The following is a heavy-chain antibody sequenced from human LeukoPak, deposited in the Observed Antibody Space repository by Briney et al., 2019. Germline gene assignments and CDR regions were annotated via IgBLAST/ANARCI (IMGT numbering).Heavy chain of an antibody. V-gene: IGHV1-46*01. D-gene: IGHD3-10*01. CDR2: INPRGGSA. CDR1: GYTFTSFY. J-gene: IGHJ4*02. CDR3: ARDYHGSGSLTTFDY. Sequence: ASVKVSCKASGYTFTSFYMHWVRQAPGQGLKWMGIINPRGGSATSAQKFQGRVTLTRDTSTSTVYMELSSLRSEDTAVYYCARDYHGSGSLTTFDYWGQGTLVTVSS.